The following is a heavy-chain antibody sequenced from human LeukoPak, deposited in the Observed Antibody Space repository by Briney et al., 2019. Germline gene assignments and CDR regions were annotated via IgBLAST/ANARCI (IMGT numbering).Heavy chain of an antibody. D-gene: IGHD2-21*01. V-gene: IGHV1-24*01. CDR2: FDPEDGET. Sequence: GASVKVSCKVSGYTLTELSMHWVRQAPGKRLEWMGGFDPEDGETIYAQKFQGRVTMTEGTSTDTAYMELSSLRSEDTAVYYCATLSGVRVVDYWGQGTLVTVSS. J-gene: IGHJ4*02. CDR1: GYTLTELS. CDR3: ATLSGVRVVDY.